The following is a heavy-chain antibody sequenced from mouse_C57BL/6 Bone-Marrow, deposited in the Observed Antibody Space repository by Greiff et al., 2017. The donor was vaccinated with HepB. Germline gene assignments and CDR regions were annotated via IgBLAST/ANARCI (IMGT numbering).Heavy chain of an antibody. J-gene: IGHJ2*01. V-gene: IGHV1-82*01. D-gene: IGHD2-2*01. CDR2: IYPGDGDT. CDR3: ARSGYGYDGYYFGD. CDR1: GYAFSSSW. Sequence: QVQLQQSGPELVKPGASVKISCKASGYAFSSSWMNWVKQRPGKGLEWIGRIYPGDGDTNYNGKLKGKATLTADKSSSTAYMKLRSLTSEDSAVYYCARSGYGYDGYYFGDWGQGTTLTVST.